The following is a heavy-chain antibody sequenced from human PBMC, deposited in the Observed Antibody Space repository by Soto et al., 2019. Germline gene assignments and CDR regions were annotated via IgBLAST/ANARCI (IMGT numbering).Heavy chain of an antibody. Sequence: QVQLVQSGAEVKKPGSSVKVSCKASGGTFSSYAISWVRQAPGQGLEWMGGIIPIFGTANQAQKFQGRVTSTADESTSTAEMGLGSLRSEDTAEYYCARELDTAMAHYGMDVWGQGTTVTVSS. CDR2: IIPIFGTA. V-gene: IGHV1-69*12. D-gene: IGHD5-18*01. CDR3: ARELDTAMAHYGMDV. J-gene: IGHJ6*02. CDR1: GGTFSSYA.